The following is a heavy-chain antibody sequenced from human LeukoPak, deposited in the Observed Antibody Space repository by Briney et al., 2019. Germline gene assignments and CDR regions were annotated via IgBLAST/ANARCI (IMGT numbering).Heavy chain of an antibody. D-gene: IGHD6-6*01. CDR2: ISSSSSTI. Sequence: GGSLRLSCAASGFTFSSYSMNWVRQAPGKGLEWVSYISSSSSTIYYADSVKGRFTISRDNAKNSLYLQMNSLRAEDTAVYYCARDVRAYSSSSSAFDIWGQGTMVTVS. J-gene: IGHJ3*02. CDR3: ARDVRAYSSSSSAFDI. V-gene: IGHV3-48*04. CDR1: GFTFSSYS.